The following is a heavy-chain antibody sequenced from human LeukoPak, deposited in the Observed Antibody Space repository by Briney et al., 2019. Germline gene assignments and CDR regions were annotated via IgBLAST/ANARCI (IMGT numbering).Heavy chain of an antibody. CDR2: IHYSGST. CDR3: ARYAVTTALFDY. J-gene: IGHJ4*02. Sequence: PSETLSLTCTVSGGSISSYYWSWIRQPPGKGLEWIGYIHYSGSTNYNPSLKSRVTVSVDTSKNQFSLKLSSVTAADTAVYYCARYAVTTALFDYWGQGTLVTVSS. V-gene: IGHV4-59*01. CDR1: GGSISSYY. D-gene: IGHD4-17*01.